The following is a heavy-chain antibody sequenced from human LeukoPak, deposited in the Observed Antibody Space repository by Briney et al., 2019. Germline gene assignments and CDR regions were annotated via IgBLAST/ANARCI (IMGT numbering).Heavy chain of an antibody. CDR3: ARPSSSWYSGVDY. V-gene: IGHV5-51*01. D-gene: IGHD6-13*01. J-gene: IGHJ4*02. CDR2: IYPDDSET. CDR1: GYTFTIYW. Sequence: GESLKISCKASGYTFTIYWIGWVRHMPGKGLECMAIIYPDDSETKYSPSFQRQVIISADKSISTAYLQWTSLKASDTAMYYCARPSSSWYSGVDYWGQGTPVTVSS.